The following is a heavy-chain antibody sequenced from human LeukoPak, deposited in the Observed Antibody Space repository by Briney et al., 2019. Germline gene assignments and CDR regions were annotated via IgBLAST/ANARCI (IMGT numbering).Heavy chain of an antibody. V-gene: IGHV4-34*01. CDR2: INHSGST. J-gene: IGHJ3*02. D-gene: IGHD1-26*01. Sequence: PSETLSLTCAVYGGSFSGYYWSWIRQPPGKGLEWIGEINHSGSTNYNPSLKSRVTISVDTSKNQFSLKLSSVTAADTAVYYCASMSGSYLNAFDIWGQGTMVTVSS. CDR1: GGSFSGYY. CDR3: ASMSGSYLNAFDI.